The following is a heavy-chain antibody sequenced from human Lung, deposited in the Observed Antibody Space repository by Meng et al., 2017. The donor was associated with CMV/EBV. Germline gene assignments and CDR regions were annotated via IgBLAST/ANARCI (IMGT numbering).Heavy chain of an antibody. CDR1: GYTFNNYG. CDR3: ARESRYDFWSGSPPYYFGMDV. CDR2: ISGNNGNT. Sequence: ASVKVSCKASGYTFNNYGVTWVRQAPGQGLEWMGWISGNNGNTNYAQNLKDRVTMTTDTSMSTAYMELRSLRSDDAAVYYCARESRYDFWSGSPPYYFGMDVWXQGPXVTVAS. V-gene: IGHV1-18*01. D-gene: IGHD3-3*01. J-gene: IGHJ6*02.